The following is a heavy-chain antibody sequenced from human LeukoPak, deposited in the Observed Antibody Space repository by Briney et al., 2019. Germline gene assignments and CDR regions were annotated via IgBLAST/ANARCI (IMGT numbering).Heavy chain of an antibody. J-gene: IGHJ4*02. CDR1: GFTFDDYA. CDR3: AKTPKSSYGFLHY. V-gene: IGHV3-9*01. CDR2: ISWNSGSI. Sequence: PGRSLRLSCAASGFTFDDYAMHWVRQAPGKGLEWVSGISWNSGSIGYADSVKGRFTISRDNAKNSLYLQMNSLRAEDTAVYYCAKTPKSSYGFLHYWGQGTLVTVSS. D-gene: IGHD5-18*01.